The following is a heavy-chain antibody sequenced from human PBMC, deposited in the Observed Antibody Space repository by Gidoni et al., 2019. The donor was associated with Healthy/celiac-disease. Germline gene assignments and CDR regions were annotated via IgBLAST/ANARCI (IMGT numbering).Heavy chain of an antibody. CDR3: ASVAGTY. D-gene: IGHD6-19*01. CDR2: ISYDGSNK. Sequence: QVQLVESGGGVVQPGRSLRLSCAASGFTFSSYGMHWVRQAPGKGLEWVAVISYDGSNKYYADSVKGRFTISRDNSKNTLYLQMNSLRAEDTAVYYCASVAGTYWGQGTLVTVSS. CDR1: GFTFSSYG. V-gene: IGHV3-30*03. J-gene: IGHJ4*02.